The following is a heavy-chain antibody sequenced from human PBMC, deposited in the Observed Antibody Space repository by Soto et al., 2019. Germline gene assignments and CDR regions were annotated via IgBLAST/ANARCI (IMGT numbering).Heavy chain of an antibody. CDR3: AGYNWNYYFDP. CDR2: IYHSGST. V-gene: IGHV4-61*01. D-gene: IGHD1-7*01. Sequence: SETLSLTCTVSGGSVRDGSCYWAWLRQPPGKGLEWIGHIYHSGSTIYNPSLKSRVTISIDTSKSQFSLNLNSMTAADTAVYYCAGYNWNYYFDPWGQGTLVTVSS. CDR1: GGSVRDGSCY. J-gene: IGHJ5*02.